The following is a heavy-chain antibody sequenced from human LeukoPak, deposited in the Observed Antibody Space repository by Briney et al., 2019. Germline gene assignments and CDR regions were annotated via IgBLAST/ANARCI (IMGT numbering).Heavy chain of an antibody. V-gene: IGHV4-34*01. Sequence: PSETLSLTCAVYGGSFSGYYWSWIRQPPGKGLEWIGEINHSGSTNYNPSLKSRVTISVDTSKNQFSLKPSSVTAADTAVYYCARGQGYCSGGSCYLVYWGQGTLVTVSS. J-gene: IGHJ4*02. D-gene: IGHD2-15*01. CDR3: ARGQGYCSGGSCYLVY. CDR2: INHSGST. CDR1: GGSFSGYY.